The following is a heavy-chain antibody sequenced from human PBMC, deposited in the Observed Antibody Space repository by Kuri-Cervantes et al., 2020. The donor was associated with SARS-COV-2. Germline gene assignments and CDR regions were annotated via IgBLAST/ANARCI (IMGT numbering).Heavy chain of an antibody. CDR1: GGSISSSSYY. Sequence: GSLRLSCTVSGGSISSSSYYWGWIRQPPGKGPEWIGSIYYSGSTYYNPSLKSRVTISVDTSKNQFSLKLSSVTAADTAVYYCARREQLVSRNYYYYYGMDVWGQGTTVTVSS. CDR3: ARREQLVSRNYYYYYGMDV. CDR2: IYYSGST. D-gene: IGHD6-6*01. J-gene: IGHJ6*02. V-gene: IGHV4-39*01.